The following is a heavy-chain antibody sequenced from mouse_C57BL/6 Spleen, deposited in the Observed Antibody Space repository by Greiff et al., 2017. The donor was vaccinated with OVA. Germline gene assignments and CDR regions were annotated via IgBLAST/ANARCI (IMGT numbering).Heavy chain of an antibody. Sequence: QVQLKQSGAELVKPGASVKISCKASGYAFSSYWMNWVKQRPGKGLEWIGQIYPGDGDTNYNGKFKGKATLTADKSSSTAYMQLSSLTSEDSAVYFCAREGITGTVFAYWGQGTLVTVSA. V-gene: IGHV1-80*01. CDR1: GYAFSSYW. D-gene: IGHD4-1*01. CDR3: AREGITGTVFAY. CDR2: IYPGDGDT. J-gene: IGHJ3*01.